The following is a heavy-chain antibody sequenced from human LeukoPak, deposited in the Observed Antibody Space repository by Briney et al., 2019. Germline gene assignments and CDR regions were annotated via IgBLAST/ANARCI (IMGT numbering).Heavy chain of an antibody. D-gene: IGHD1-26*01. CDR1: GGTFSSYT. V-gene: IGHV1-69*02. CDR2: IIPILGIA. J-gene: IGHJ4*02. CDR3: ARGTEALGALDY. Sequence: SVKVSCKASGGTFSSYTISWVRQAPGQGLEWMGRIIPILGIANYAQKFQGRATITADKSTSTAYMELSSLRSEDTAVYYCARGTEALGALDYWGQGTLVTVSS.